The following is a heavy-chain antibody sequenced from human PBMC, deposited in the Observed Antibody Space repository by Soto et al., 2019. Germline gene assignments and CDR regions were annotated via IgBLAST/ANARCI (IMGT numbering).Heavy chain of an antibody. CDR1: GFTFSSYW. CDR3: ARVGSTISGYDGDFDY. Sequence: EVQLVESGGGLVQPGGSLRLSCAASGFTFSSYWMRWVRQAPGKGLEWVANIKQDGSEKYYVDSVKGRFTISRDNAKNSLYLQMNSLRAEDTAVYYCARVGSTISGYDGDFDYWGQGTLVTVSS. J-gene: IGHJ4*02. D-gene: IGHD5-12*01. CDR2: IKQDGSEK. V-gene: IGHV3-7*01.